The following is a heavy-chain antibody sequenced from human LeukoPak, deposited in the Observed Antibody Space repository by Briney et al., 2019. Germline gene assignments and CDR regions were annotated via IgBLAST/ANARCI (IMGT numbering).Heavy chain of an antibody. Sequence: PSETLSLTCTVSGGSISSYYWSWIRQPPGKGLVWIGYIYYSGSTNYNPSLKSRVTISVDTSKNQFSLKLSSVTAADTAVYYCARDSDSNYGYGMDVWGQGTTVTVSS. CDR3: ARDSDSNYGYGMDV. V-gene: IGHV4-59*01. J-gene: IGHJ6*02. CDR1: GGSISSYY. D-gene: IGHD4-11*01. CDR2: IYYSGST.